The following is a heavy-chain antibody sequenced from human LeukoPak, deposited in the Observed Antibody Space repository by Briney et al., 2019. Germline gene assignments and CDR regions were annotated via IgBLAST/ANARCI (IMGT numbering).Heavy chain of an antibody. CDR1: GGTFSSYA. Sequence: SVKVSCKASGGTFSSYAISWVRQAPGQGLEWMGRIIPTLGIANYAQKFQGRVTITADKSTSTAYMELSSLRSEDTAVYYCARTQFYCSGGSCYSHYFDYWGQGTLVTVSS. CDR3: ARTQFYCSGGSCYSHYFDY. CDR2: IIPTLGIA. J-gene: IGHJ4*02. V-gene: IGHV1-69*04. D-gene: IGHD2-15*01.